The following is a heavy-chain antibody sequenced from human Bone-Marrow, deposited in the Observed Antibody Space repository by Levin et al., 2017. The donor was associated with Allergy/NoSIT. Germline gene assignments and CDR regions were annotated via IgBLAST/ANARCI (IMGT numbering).Heavy chain of an antibody. D-gene: IGHD2-15*01. CDR1: GFTFSDSA. Sequence: LSLTCAASGFTFSDSAMHWVRQTPGKGLEWVAVVSYDGSYKYYADSVKGRFTVSRDYSKNTLYLQMNTLRAEDTAVYYCARDLTYCSGGSCPPHYWGQGTLVTVSS. V-gene: IGHV3-30*04. CDR3: ARDLTYCSGGSCPPHY. J-gene: IGHJ4*02. CDR2: VSYDGSYK.